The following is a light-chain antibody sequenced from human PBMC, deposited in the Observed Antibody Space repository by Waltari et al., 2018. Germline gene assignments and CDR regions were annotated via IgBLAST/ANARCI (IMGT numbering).Light chain of an antibody. CDR1: QGIVRY. V-gene: IGKV1-39*01. J-gene: IGKJ1*01. CDR3: QQTTNIPWT. Sequence: DIQMNQSPSSLSASVGDRVTITWRASQGIVRYLNWYQQKPGKVPNLLIYGASNLHTGVPSRFRGRGSGTDFTLTINGLQPEDFATYYCQQTTNIPWTFGQGTRVDI. CDR2: GAS.